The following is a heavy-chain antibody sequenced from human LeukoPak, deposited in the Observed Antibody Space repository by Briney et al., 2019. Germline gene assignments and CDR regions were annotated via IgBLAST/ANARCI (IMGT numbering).Heavy chain of an antibody. V-gene: IGHV3-30*18. CDR1: GFTFDKYA. D-gene: IGHD2-15*01. Sequence: GGSLRLSCTASGFTFDKYAMHWVRQRPGKGLEWVAVISYDESDKYYADSVKGRFTISRDNSKNTLYLQMNSLRPEDTAVYYCAKGVVAATNAAYYGMDVWGQGTTVTVSS. J-gene: IGHJ6*02. CDR3: AKGVVAATNAAYYGMDV. CDR2: ISYDESDK.